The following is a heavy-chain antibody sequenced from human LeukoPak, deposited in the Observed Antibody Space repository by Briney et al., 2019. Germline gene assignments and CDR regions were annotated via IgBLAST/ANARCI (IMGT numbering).Heavy chain of an antibody. V-gene: IGHV4-59*01. CDR3: ARIWSATGAFDI. Sequence: PSETLSLTCTVSGGSISSYYWSWIRQPPGKGLEWIGYIYYSGSTNYNPSLKSRVTISVDTSKNQFSLKLSPVTAADTAVYYCARIWSATGAFDIWGQGTMVTVSS. J-gene: IGHJ3*02. D-gene: IGHD3-3*01. CDR2: IYYSGST. CDR1: GGSISSYY.